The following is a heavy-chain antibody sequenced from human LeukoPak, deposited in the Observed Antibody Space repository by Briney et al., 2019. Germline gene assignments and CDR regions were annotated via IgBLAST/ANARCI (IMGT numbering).Heavy chain of an antibody. J-gene: IGHJ4*02. CDR2: ISYDASNK. CDR3: AREANGEQQLVPAHYFDY. Sequence: GGSLRLSCAASGFTFSSYAMHWVRQAPGKGLEWVAVISYDASNKYYADSVQGRFTISRDNSKNTLYLQMNSLRAEDTAVYYCAREANGEQQLVPAHYFDYWGQGTLVTVSS. V-gene: IGHV3-30-3*01. CDR1: GFTFSSYA. D-gene: IGHD6-13*01.